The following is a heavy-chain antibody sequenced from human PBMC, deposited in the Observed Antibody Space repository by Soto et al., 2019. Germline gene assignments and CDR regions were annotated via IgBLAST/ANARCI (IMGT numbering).Heavy chain of an antibody. V-gene: IGHV3-23*01. CDR2: ISGSGGST. D-gene: IGHD6-19*01. J-gene: IGHJ5*02. CDR3: AKDRIAVAGTGVNWFDP. Sequence: VRLSCAASGFTFSSYAMSWVRQAPGKGLEWVSAISGSGGSTYYADSVKGRFTISRDNSKNTLYLQMNSLRAEDTAVYYCAKDRIAVAGTGVNWFDPWGQGTLVTVSS. CDR1: GFTFSSYA.